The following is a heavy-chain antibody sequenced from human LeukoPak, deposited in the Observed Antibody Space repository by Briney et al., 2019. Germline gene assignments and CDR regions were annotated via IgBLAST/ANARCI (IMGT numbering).Heavy chain of an antibody. D-gene: IGHD5-12*01. CDR2: IKQDGSEK. CDR3: ARDRSRGYSGYDLINWGYSDY. CDR1: GFSFSNYW. J-gene: IGHJ4*02. Sequence: GGSLRLSCAASGFSFSNYWMYWVRQAPGTGLEWVANIKQDGSEKSYVDSVKGRFTISRDNSKNTLYLQMNSLRAEDTAVYYCARDRSRGYSGYDLINWGYSDYWGQGTLVTVSS. V-gene: IGHV3-7*01.